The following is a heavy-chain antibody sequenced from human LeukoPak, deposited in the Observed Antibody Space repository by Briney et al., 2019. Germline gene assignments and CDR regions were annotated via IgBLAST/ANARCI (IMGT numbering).Heavy chain of an antibody. D-gene: IGHD3-10*01. V-gene: IGHV4-34*01. Sequence: PSETLSLTCALYGGSFTGYYWSWICHSPGKGLEWIGEINHSGQIDYNTSLKSRVTISVDTSRNQFSLHLNSVTAADTAVYYCTRGGYGPGSHYRFWGQGTLVTVSS. CDR1: GGSFTGYY. CDR2: INHSGQI. J-gene: IGHJ4*02. CDR3: TRGGYGPGSHYRF.